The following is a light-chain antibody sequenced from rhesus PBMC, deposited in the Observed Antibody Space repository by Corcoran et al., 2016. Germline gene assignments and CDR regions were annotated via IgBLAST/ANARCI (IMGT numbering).Light chain of an antibody. Sequence: DIQMTQSPSSLSASVGDRVTITCRASENVNNYLTWYQQKPGKAPKLLDYKASHLQSGVPSRFSGSGSRTDYTFTISSLQPEDVATYYCQHGYGTPRTLGQGTKVDIK. CDR2: KAS. V-gene: IGKV1-74*01. CDR1: ENVNNY. J-gene: IGKJ1*01. CDR3: QHGYGTPRT.